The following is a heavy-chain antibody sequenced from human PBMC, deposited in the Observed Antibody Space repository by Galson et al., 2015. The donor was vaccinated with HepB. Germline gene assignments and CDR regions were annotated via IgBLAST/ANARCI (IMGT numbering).Heavy chain of an antibody. CDR3: ARSSGNYDILTGPDY. CDR1: GFTFSSYA. V-gene: IGHV3-30*04. CDR2: ISYDGSNK. D-gene: IGHD3-9*01. J-gene: IGHJ4*02. Sequence: SLRLSCAASGFTFSSYAMHWVRQAPGKGLEWVAVISYDGSNKYYADSVKGRFTISRDSSKNTLYLQMNSLRAEDTAVYYCARSSGNYDILTGPDYWGQGTLVTVSS.